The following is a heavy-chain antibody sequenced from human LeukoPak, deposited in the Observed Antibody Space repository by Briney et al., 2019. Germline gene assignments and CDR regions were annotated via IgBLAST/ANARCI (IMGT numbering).Heavy chain of an antibody. D-gene: IGHD3-22*01. CDR1: GYSFTGYG. V-gene: IGHV1-18*01. J-gene: IGHJ4*02. CDR2: ISGSNGNT. CDR3: ERPWRHDSNGLPDY. Sequence: ASVKVSCKASGYSFTGYGIGWVRQAPGQGLEWLGWISGSNGNTHYAPKFQDRLTLTTDTSTNTAYMELRSLTSDDTAVYYFERPWRHDSNGLPDYWGQGTLVIVSS.